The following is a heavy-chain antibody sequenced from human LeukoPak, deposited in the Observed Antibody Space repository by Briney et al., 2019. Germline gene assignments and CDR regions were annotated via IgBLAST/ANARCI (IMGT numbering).Heavy chain of an antibody. Sequence: GESLRLSCAASGFTFSSYWMHWVRQAPGKGLVWVSRINSDGSSTSYADSVKGRFTISRDNAKNTLYLQMNSLRAEDTAVYYCARDTYYYDSSRGDWFDPWGQGTLVTVSS. CDR2: INSDGSST. CDR1: GFTFSSYW. D-gene: IGHD3-22*01. J-gene: IGHJ5*02. V-gene: IGHV3-74*01. CDR3: ARDTYYYDSSRGDWFDP.